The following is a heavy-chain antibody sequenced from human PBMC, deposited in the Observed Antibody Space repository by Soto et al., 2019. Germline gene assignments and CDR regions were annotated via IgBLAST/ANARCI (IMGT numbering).Heavy chain of an antibody. Sequence: QLHLVQSGAVVKKPGVSVTVSCSASGYPVTAYYMHWVRQAPGRGLEWMGGINPATGAAKYTQTFQGRVTMTRDTSTSTVFMELGGLTSEDTAGFYCARGGGVGVAGSAAFDMWGQGTLVTVSS. CDR3: ARGGGVGVAGSAAFDM. V-gene: IGHV1-2*02. D-gene: IGHD3-3*01. J-gene: IGHJ3*02. CDR1: GYPVTAYY. CDR2: INPATGAA.